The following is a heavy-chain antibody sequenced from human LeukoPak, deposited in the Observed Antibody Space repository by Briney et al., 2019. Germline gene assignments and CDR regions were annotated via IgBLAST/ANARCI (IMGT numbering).Heavy chain of an antibody. CDR2: ISGSGGST. CDR1: GFTFSSYA. D-gene: IGHD2-2*01. J-gene: IGHJ4*02. Sequence: GGSLRLSCAASGFTFSSYAMSWVRQAPEKGQEWVSAISGSGGSTYYADSVKGRFTISRDNSKNTLYLQMNSLRAEDTALYYCAKDAPVNIVVVPAANSWGQGTLVTVSS. V-gene: IGHV3-23*01. CDR3: AKDAPVNIVVVPAANS.